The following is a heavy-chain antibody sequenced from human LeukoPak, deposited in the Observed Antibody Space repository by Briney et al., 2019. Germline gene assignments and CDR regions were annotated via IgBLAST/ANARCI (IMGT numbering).Heavy chain of an antibody. V-gene: IGHV3-53*01. J-gene: IGHJ4*02. CDR2: FYVGGAT. D-gene: IGHD3-22*01. Sequence: GGSLRLSCAVSGFSVTNNYMSWVRQAPGKGLEWVSVFYVGGATYYADSVKGRFTISRDNSENTLYLQMKSLRAEDTAVYFCARDQYYYDNSGYYSPDYWGQGTLVTVSS. CDR3: ARDQYYYDNSGYYSPDY. CDR1: GFSVTNNY.